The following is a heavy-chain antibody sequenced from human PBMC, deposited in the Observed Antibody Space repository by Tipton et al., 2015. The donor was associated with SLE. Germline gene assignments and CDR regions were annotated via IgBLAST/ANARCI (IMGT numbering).Heavy chain of an antibody. Sequence: SLRLSCAASGFNFDDYAMHWVRQVPGKGLEWVSGINWNSENIGYADSVKGRFIISRDNAKNSLFLQMNSLRPEDTALYYCAKDSGSGWYNWFDPWGQGTLVTVSS. V-gene: IGHV3-9*01. CDR3: AKDSGSGWYNWFDP. CDR2: INWNSENI. D-gene: IGHD6-19*01. CDR1: GFNFDDYA. J-gene: IGHJ5*02.